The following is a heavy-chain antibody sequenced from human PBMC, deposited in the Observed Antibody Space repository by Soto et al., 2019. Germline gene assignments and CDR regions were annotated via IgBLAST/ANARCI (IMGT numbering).Heavy chain of an antibody. J-gene: IGHJ3*02. CDR2: INPSGGST. D-gene: IGHD6-13*01. V-gene: IGHV1-46*03. CDR1: GYTFTSYY. Sequence: ASVKVSCKASGYTFTSYYMHWVRQAPGQGLEWMGIINPSGGSTSYAQKFQGRVTMTRDTSTSTVYMELSSLRSEDTAVYYCARESTGIAAALDAFDIWGQGTMVTVSS. CDR3: ARESTGIAAALDAFDI.